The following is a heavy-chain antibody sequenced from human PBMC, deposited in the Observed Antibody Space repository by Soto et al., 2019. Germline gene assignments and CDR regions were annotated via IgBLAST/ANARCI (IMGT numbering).Heavy chain of an antibody. Sequence: GGSLRLSCAASGFTFNNYAMHWVRQAPGKGLEWVAFISYDGSSKYYADSVTGRFTISRDNSRNTLYLQMNSLRAEDTAVYYCARGDGYTYGNTFDSWGQGTLVTVSS. D-gene: IGHD5-18*01. CDR3: ARGDGYTYGNTFDS. J-gene: IGHJ4*02. CDR1: GFTFNNYA. V-gene: IGHV3-30-3*01. CDR2: ISYDGSSK.